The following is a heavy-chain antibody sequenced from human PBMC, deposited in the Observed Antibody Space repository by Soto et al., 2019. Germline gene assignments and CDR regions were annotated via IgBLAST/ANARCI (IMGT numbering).Heavy chain of an antibody. Sequence: GGSLRLSCAASGFTFSGYGMSWVRQAPGKGLDWVSTIGNNGAETLYVDSVRGRFSISRDNSKNMVYLQMNGLRVEDTALYYCVKSGPYFFASWGQGTLVTVSS. CDR3: VKSGPYFFAS. CDR2: IGNNGAET. CDR1: GFTFSGYG. V-gene: IGHV3-23*01. J-gene: IGHJ4*02.